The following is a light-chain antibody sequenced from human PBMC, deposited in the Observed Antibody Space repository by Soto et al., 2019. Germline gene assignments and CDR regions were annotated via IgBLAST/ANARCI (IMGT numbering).Light chain of an antibody. CDR3: QHYDSYSGT. CDR2: MAS. CDR1: QSINSW. V-gene: IGKV1-5*03. J-gene: IGKJ3*01. Sequence: DIQMTQSPSTLSASVGDRVTITCRASQSINSWLAWYQQKPGKAPRLLIYMASSLEGGVPSRFSGSGSGAEFTLTISSLQPDDFATYYCQHYDSYSGTFGPGTKVDIK.